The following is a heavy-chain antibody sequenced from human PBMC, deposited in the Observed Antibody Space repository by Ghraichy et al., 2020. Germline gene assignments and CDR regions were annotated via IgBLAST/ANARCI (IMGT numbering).Heavy chain of an antibody. Sequence: GSLRLSCTVSGGSISSFYWSWIRQPAGKGLEWIGRISPSGSTNYNPSLKSRVTMSVDTSTNQFSLKLSSVTAADTAMYYCARAEARAAPFDYWGQGTLVNVSS. CDR1: GGSISSFY. CDR2: ISPSGST. CDR3: ARAEARAAPFDY. V-gene: IGHV4-4*07. D-gene: IGHD2-15*01. J-gene: IGHJ4*02.